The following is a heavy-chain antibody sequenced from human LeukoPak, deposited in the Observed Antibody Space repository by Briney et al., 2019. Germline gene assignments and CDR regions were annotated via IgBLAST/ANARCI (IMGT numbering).Heavy chain of an antibody. CDR1: GVSISSSNSY. J-gene: IGHJ4*02. D-gene: IGHD5-18*01. Sequence: RASETLSLTCTVSGVSISSSNSYWGWIRQPPGKGLEWIGSMYYRGSTYHNPSLKSRVTISVDTSKNQFSLKLSSVTAADTAVYYCARGFVDTAVNDYWGQGTLVTVSS. CDR3: ARGFVDTAVNDY. CDR2: MYYRGST. V-gene: IGHV4-39*07.